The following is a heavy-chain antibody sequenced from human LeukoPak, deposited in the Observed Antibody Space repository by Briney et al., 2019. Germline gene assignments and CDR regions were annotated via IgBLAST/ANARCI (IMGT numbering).Heavy chain of an antibody. D-gene: IGHD6-19*01. V-gene: IGHV3-7*01. Sequence: GGSLRLSCAASEFTCSSYWMSWVRQAPGKGLEWVANIKQDGSEKYYVDSVKGRFTISRDNAKNSLYLQMNSLRAEDTAVYYCARIRRGWSQNWDYWGQGTLVTVSS. CDR1: EFTCSSYW. CDR2: IKQDGSEK. J-gene: IGHJ4*02. CDR3: ARIRRGWSQNWDY.